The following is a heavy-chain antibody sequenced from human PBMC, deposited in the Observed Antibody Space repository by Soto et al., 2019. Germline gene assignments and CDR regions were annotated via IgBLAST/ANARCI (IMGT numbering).Heavy chain of an antibody. J-gene: IGHJ4*02. V-gene: IGHV1-18*01. CDR1: GYTITSFG. D-gene: IGHD2-8*02. Sequence: GASVKVSCTASGYTITSFGISWVRQAPGQGLEGIGWISAYNVNTNYAQTLQGSVTLTTDTSTSTAYMELRGLRSDDTAVYYCARDKITGLFDYWGQGTLVTVSS. CDR2: ISAYNVNT. CDR3: ARDKITGLFDY.